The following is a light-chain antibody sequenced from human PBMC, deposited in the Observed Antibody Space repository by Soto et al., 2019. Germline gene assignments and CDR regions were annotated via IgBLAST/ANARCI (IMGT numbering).Light chain of an antibody. CDR3: ISYTTSFTYV. CDR2: GVS. CDR1: SSDVGGYNY. Sequence: QSALTQPASVSGSPGQSITISCTGTSSDVGGYNYVSWYQQHPGKAPKLMISGVSNRPSGVSNRFSGSKSGNTASLTISGLQTEDEADYYCISYTTSFTYVFGTGTKVT. V-gene: IGLV2-14*01. J-gene: IGLJ1*01.